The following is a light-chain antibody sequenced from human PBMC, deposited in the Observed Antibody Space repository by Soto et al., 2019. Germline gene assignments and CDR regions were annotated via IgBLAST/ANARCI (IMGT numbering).Light chain of an antibody. J-gene: IGLJ2*01. CDR3: CSYAGSSTLV. CDR2: EGS. V-gene: IGLV2-23*01. CDR1: SSVVGSYNL. Sequence: QSALTQPASVSGSPGQSITISCTGTSSVVGSYNLVSWYQQHPGKAPKLMMYEGSKRPSGVSNRFSGSKSGNTASLTISGLQAEDEADYYCCSYAGSSTLVFGGGTKVTVL.